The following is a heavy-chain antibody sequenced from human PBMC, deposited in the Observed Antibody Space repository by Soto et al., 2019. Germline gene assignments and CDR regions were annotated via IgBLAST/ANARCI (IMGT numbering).Heavy chain of an antibody. CDR3: ARHGFEGFGTYYYGMDV. D-gene: IGHD3-10*01. V-gene: IGHV4-59*08. CDR1: GGSISSYY. J-gene: IGHJ6*02. Sequence: PSETLSLTCTVSGGSISSYYWSWIRQPPGKGLEWIGYIYYSGSTNYNPSLKSRVTISVDTSKNQFSLKLSSVTAADTAVYYCARHGFEGFGTYYYGMDVWGQGTTVTVS. CDR2: IYYSGST.